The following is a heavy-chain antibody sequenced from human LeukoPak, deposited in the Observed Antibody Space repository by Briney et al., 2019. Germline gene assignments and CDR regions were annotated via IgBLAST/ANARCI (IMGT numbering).Heavy chain of an antibody. CDR3: ARDKVPLETAMDPYYYYGMDV. D-gene: IGHD5-18*01. CDR1: GFTFSSYW. CDR2: INSDGSST. J-gene: IGHJ6*02. Sequence: PGGSLRLSCAASGFTFSSYWMHWVRQAPGKGLVWVSRINSDGSSTNYADSVKGRLTISRDNAKNTLYLQMNSLTVEDTAVYYCARDKVPLETAMDPYYYYGMDVWGQGTTVTVSS. V-gene: IGHV3-74*01.